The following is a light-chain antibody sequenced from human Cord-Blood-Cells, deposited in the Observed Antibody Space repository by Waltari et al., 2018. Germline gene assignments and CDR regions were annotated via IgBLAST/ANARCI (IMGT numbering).Light chain of an antibody. V-gene: IGLV2-23*01. CDR1: SSAVGSYNL. CDR2: EGS. J-gene: IGLJ3*02. Sequence: QSALTQPASVSGSPGQSITISCTGPSSAVGSYNLVSWYQQHPGKAPKLMIYEGSKRPSGVSNRFSGSKSGNTASLTISGLQAEDEADYYCCSYAGSSTPVFGGGTKLTVL. CDR3: CSYAGSSTPV.